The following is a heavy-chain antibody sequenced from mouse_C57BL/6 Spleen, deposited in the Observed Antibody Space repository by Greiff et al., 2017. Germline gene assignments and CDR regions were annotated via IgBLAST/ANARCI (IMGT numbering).Heavy chain of an antibody. CDR3: ARGVTTVVDAMDY. V-gene: IGHV14-3*01. CDR2: IDPANGNT. J-gene: IGHJ4*01. D-gene: IGHD1-1*01. CDR1: GFNIKTTY. Sequence: VKLQQSVAELVRPGASVKLSCTASGFNIKTTYMHWVKQRPEQGLEWIGRIDPANGNTKYAPKFQGKATITADTSSNTAYLQLSSLTSEDTAIYYCARGVTTVVDAMDYWGQGTSVTVSS.